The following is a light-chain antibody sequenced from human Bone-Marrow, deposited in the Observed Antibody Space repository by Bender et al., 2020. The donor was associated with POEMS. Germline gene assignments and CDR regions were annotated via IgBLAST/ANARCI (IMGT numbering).Light chain of an antibody. Sequence: QAVVTQEPSLTVSPGGTVTLTCGSSTGAVTSGHYPYWFQQKPGQAPRTLIYHTSIKYSWTPARFSGSLLGDKAALTLSGAQPEDEAEYYCLLSYSGGRVVFGGGTTLTVL. CDR1: TGAVTSGHY. J-gene: IGLJ2*01. CDR3: LLSYSGGRVV. V-gene: IGLV7-46*01. CDR2: HTS.